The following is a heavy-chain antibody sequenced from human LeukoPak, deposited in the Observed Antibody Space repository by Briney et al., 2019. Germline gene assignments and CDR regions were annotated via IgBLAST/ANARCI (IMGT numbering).Heavy chain of an antibody. V-gene: IGHV3-30*04. CDR3: ARDLGLTPGYGMDV. CDR1: GFTFSSYA. J-gene: IGHJ6*02. CDR2: ISNDGSNK. Sequence: GGSLRLSCAASGFTFSSYAMHWVRQAPGKGLVWVAVISNDGSNKYYADSVKGRFTISRDNSKNTLYLQMNSLRAEDTAVYYCARDLGLTPGYGMDVWGQGTTVTVSS.